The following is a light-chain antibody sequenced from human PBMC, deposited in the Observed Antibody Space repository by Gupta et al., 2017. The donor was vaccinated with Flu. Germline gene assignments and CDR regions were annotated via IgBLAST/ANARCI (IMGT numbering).Light chain of an antibody. CDR1: SSDVGGYNY. J-gene: IGLJ3*02. CDR2: DVS. Sequence: QSALTQPRSVSGSPGQSVTISFTGTSSDVGGYNYVSWYQQHPGKAPKLMIYDVSKRPSGVPDRFSGSKSGNTASLTISGLQDEDEADYYCCSYAGSYTWVFGGGSKLTVL. V-gene: IGLV2-11*01. CDR3: CSYAGSYTWV.